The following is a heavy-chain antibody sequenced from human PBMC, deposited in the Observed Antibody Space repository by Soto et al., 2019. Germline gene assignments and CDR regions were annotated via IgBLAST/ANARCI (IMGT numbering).Heavy chain of an antibody. CDR2: IYSSGST. J-gene: IGHJ6*02. CDR1: GGSISSGGYY. V-gene: IGHV4-31*03. CDR3: ARDRYDILTGYRGMDV. Sequence: QVQLQESGPGLVKPSQTLSLTCTVSGGSISSGGYYWSWIRQHPGKGLEWIGYIYSSGSTYYNPSLMSRVTISVDTSKNQFSLKLSSVTAEDTAVYYCARDRYDILTGYRGMDVWGQGTTVTVSS. D-gene: IGHD3-9*01.